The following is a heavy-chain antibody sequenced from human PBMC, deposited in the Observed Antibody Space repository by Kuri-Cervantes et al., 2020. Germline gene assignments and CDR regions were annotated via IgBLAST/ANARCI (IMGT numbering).Heavy chain of an antibody. J-gene: IGHJ4*02. Sequence: ASVKVSCKASGYTFTSYGISWVRQAPGQGLEWMGWISAYNGNTNYAQKLQGRVTMTTDTSTSTAYMELRSLRSDDTAVYYCARGETIFGVGKYAFVYWGQGTLVTVSS. V-gene: IGHV1-18*01. CDR2: ISAYNGNT. CDR3: ARGETIFGVGKYAFVY. CDR1: GYTFTSYG. D-gene: IGHD3-3*01.